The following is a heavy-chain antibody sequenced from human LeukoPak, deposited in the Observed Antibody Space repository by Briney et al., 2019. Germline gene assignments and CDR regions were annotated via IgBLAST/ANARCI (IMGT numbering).Heavy chain of an antibody. CDR3: ARDSHLYGSGSKRRDYYYGMDV. Sequence: ASVKVSCKASGGTFSSYAISWVRQAPGQGLEWMGRIIPILGIANYAQKFQGRVTITADKSTSTAYMELSSLRSEDTAVYYCARDSHLYGSGSKRRDYYYGMDVWGQGTTVTVSS. J-gene: IGHJ6*02. D-gene: IGHD3-10*01. CDR2: IIPILGIA. V-gene: IGHV1-69*04. CDR1: GGTFSSYA.